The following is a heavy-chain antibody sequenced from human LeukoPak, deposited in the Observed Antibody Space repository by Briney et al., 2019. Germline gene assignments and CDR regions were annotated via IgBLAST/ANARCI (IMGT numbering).Heavy chain of an antibody. Sequence: GGSLRLSCAASGFTVSSNYMSWVRQAPGKGLEWVSVIYSGGSTYYADSVKGRFTISRDNSKNTLYLQMNSLRAEDMAVYYCARVVGSRAFDYWGQGTLVTVSS. V-gene: IGHV3-53*01. CDR3: ARVVGSRAFDY. CDR2: IYSGGST. D-gene: IGHD5-24*01. CDR1: GFTVSSNY. J-gene: IGHJ4*02.